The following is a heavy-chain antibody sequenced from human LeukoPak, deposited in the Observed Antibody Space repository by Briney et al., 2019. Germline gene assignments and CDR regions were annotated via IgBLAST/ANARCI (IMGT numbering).Heavy chain of an antibody. CDR3: ARFLPRMVAGRSYGMDV. Sequence: GASVKVSCKASGYTFTSYDINWVRQATGQGLEWMGWMNPNSGNTGYAQKFQGRVTMTRNTSISTAYMELSSLRSEDTAVYYCARFLPRMVAGRSYGMDVWGQGTTVTVSS. V-gene: IGHV1-8*01. CDR2: MNPNSGNT. J-gene: IGHJ6*02. CDR1: GYTFTSYD. D-gene: IGHD6-19*01.